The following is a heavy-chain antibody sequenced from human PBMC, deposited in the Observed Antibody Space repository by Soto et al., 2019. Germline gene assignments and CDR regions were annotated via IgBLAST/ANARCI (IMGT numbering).Heavy chain of an antibody. CDR2: IYYSGST. CDR3: ARHGKHYYYYMDV. Sequence: SETLSLTCTVSGGCVNSGSYYWTWIRQPPGKGLEWIGCIYYSGSTNYNPSLKSRVTISVDTSKNQFSLKLSSVTAADTAVYYCARHGKHYYYYMDVWGKGTTVTVSS. CDR1: GGCVNSGSYY. D-gene: IGHD2-15*01. J-gene: IGHJ6*03. V-gene: IGHV4-39*01.